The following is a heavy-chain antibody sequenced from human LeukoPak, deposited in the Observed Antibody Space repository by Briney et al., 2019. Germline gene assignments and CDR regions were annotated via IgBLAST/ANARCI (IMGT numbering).Heavy chain of an antibody. CDR1: GFTFSSYG. J-gene: IGHJ4*02. CDR2: ISYDGSNK. V-gene: IGHV3-30*18. Sequence: GGSLRLSCAASGFTFSSYGMHWVRQAPGKGLEWVAVISYDGSNKYYADSVKGRFTISRDNSKNTLYLQMNSLRAEDTAVYYCAKEAGRYFDYWGQGTLVTVSS. CDR3: AKEAGRYFDY.